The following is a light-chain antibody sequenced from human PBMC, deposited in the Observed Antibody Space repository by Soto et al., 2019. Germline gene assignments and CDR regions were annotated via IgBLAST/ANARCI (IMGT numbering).Light chain of an antibody. V-gene: IGKV1-9*01. J-gene: IGKJ1*01. CDR2: SAS. CDR1: QGIGSF. CDR3: QQFNSYPPT. Sequence: DLQLTQSPSFLSASVGDRVTITCRASQGIGSFLAWYQQKPGKAPRLLIYSASTLQSGVSLRFSGSGSGTEFTLTISSLQSEDSATYYFQQFNSYPPTFGQGTKVEIK.